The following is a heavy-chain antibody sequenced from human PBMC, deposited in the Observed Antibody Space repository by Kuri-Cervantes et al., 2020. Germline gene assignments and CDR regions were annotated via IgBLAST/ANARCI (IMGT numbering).Heavy chain of an antibody. CDR3: ARRNSSPDAFDI. Sequence: GGSLRLSCAASGFTFNQYYMSWVRQAPGKGLEWVSYISSSGSTIYYADSVKGRFTISRDNAKNSLYLQMNSLRAEDTAVYYCARRNSSPDAFDIWGQGTMVTVSS. V-gene: IGHV3-11*04. J-gene: IGHJ3*02. CDR1: GFTFNQYY. CDR2: ISSSGSTI. D-gene: IGHD6-19*01.